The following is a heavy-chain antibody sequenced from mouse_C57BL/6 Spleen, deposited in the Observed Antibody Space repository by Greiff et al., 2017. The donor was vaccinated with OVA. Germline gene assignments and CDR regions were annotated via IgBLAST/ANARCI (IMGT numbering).Heavy chain of an antibody. CDR1: GYSFTGYY. J-gene: IGHJ3*01. D-gene: IGHD2-1*01. CDR3: ARWNYGKAFAY. V-gene: IGHV1-42*01. CDR2: INPSTGGT. Sequence: EVKLMESGPELVKPGASVKISCKASGYSFTGYYMNWVKQSPEKSLEWIGEINPSTGGTTYNQKFKAKATLTVDKSSSTAYMQLKSLTSEDSAVYYCARWNYGKAFAYWGQGTLVTVSA.